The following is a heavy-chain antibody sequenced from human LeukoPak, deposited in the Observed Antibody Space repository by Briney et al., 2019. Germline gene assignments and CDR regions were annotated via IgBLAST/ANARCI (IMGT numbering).Heavy chain of an antibody. CDR1: GFTFSSYA. CDR2: ISGSGGST. Sequence: GGSLRLSCAASGFTFSSYAMSWVRQAPGNGLEWVSAISGSGGSTYYADSVKGRFTISRDNSKNTLYLQMNSLRAEDTAVYYCALHKFGEPRFDYWGQGTLVTVSS. D-gene: IGHD3-10*01. CDR3: ALHKFGEPRFDY. V-gene: IGHV3-23*01. J-gene: IGHJ4*02.